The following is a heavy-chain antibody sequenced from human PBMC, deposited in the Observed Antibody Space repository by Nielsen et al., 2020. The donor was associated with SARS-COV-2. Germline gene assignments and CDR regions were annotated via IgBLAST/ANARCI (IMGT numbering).Heavy chain of an antibody. Sequence: WIRQPPGKGLEWVSSISSSSSYIYYADSVKGRFTISRDNSKNTLYLQMNSLRAEDTAVYYCARERCSGGSCYSLYYYGMDVWGQGTTVTV. CDR3: ARERCSGGSCYSLYYYGMDV. D-gene: IGHD2-15*01. V-gene: IGHV3-21*01. J-gene: IGHJ6*02. CDR2: ISSSSSYI.